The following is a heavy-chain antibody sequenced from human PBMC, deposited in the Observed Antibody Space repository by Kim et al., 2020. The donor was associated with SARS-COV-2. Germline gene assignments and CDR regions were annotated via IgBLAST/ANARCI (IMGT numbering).Heavy chain of an antibody. D-gene: IGHD3-9*01. CDR2: IWYDGSNK. Sequence: GGSLRLSCAASGFTFSSYGMHWVRQAPGKGLEWVAVIWYDGSNKYYADSVKGRFTISRDNSKNTLYLQMNSLRAEDTAVYYCARDLGYYDILTGYYSGGMDVWGQGTTVTVSS. J-gene: IGHJ6*02. CDR3: ARDLGYYDILTGYYSGGMDV. V-gene: IGHV3-33*01. CDR1: GFTFSSYG.